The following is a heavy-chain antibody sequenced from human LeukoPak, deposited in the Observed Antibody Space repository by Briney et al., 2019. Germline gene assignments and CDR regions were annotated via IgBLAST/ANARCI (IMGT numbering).Heavy chain of an antibody. CDR2: IKQDGSEK. Sequence: ETLSLTCTVSGGSISSSSYYWGWIRQPPGKGLEWVANIKQDGSEKYYVDSVKGRFTISRDNAKNSLYLQMNSLRAEDTAVYYCARRQAYFDYWGQGTLVTVSS. CDR1: GGSISSSSYY. V-gene: IGHV3-7*01. J-gene: IGHJ4*02. CDR3: ARRQAYFDY.